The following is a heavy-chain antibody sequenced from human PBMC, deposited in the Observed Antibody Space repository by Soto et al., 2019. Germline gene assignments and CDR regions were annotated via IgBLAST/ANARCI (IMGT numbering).Heavy chain of an antibody. CDR2: ISAYNGNT. CDR1: GYTFTSYG. CDR3: VRESYYDILTGLSYYYGMDV. V-gene: IGHV1-18*04. D-gene: IGHD3-9*01. J-gene: IGHJ6*02. Sequence: QVQLMQSGVEVKKAGASVKVSCKASGYTFTSYGISWVRQAPGPGLEWMGWISAYNGNTNYAQKLQGRVTMTTDTSTNTAYMELRSLRSDDTAVYYCVRESYYDILTGLSYYYGMDVWCQGTTVTVSS.